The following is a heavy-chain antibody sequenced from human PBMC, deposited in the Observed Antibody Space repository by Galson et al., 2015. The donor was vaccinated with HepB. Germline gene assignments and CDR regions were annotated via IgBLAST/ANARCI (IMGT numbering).Heavy chain of an antibody. Sequence: SLRLSCAASGFSFSTYSMDWVRQAPGKGLEWVSSISSSSSYISYGDSVKGRFTISRDNGKNLLYLQMNSLRAEDTAVYYCARDSAFTVIPGCPDYWGQGTLVTVSS. CDR2: ISSSSSYI. CDR1: GFSFSTYS. CDR3: ARDSAFTVIPGCPDY. J-gene: IGHJ4*02. V-gene: IGHV3-21*06. D-gene: IGHD4-17*01.